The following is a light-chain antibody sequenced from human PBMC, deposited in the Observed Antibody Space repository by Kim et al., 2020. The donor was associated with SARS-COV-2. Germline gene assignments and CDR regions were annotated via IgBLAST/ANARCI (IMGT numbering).Light chain of an antibody. CDR3: QQRSNWPPFT. CDR1: QSVSSD. CDR2: DAS. V-gene: IGKV3-11*01. J-gene: IGKJ3*01. Sequence: SPGERATLSCRASQSVSSDLAWYQQKPGQAPRLLIYDASNRATGIPARFSGSGSGTDFTLTISSLEPEDFAVYYCQQRSNWPPFTFGPGTKVDIK.